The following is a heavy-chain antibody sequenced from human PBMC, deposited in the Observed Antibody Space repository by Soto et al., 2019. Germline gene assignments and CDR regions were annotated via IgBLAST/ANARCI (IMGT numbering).Heavy chain of an antibody. CDR3: ARGKIARGFDL. D-gene: IGHD6-13*01. CDR2: IYYSGST. Sequence: QVQLQESGPGLVKPSETLSLTCTVSGASISSSYWSWIRQPPGKGLEWIGCIYYSGSTYYNPSLKSRVTISVDTSNNQFSLSLTSMTAADTAVYYCARGKIARGFDLWGRGTLVTVSS. J-gene: IGHJ2*01. CDR1: GASISSSY. V-gene: IGHV4-59*01.